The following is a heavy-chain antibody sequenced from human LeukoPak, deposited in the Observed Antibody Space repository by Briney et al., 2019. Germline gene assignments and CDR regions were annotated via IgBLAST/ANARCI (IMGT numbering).Heavy chain of an antibody. CDR1: GYSFTSYW. D-gene: IGHD3-10*01. V-gene: IGHV5-51*03. CDR3: AIYYYYGSGSYYPRFDY. J-gene: IGHJ4*02. Sequence: GESLKISCKGSGYSFTSYWIGWVRQMPGKGLEWMGIIYPGDSDTRYSPSFQGQVTISADKSISTAYLQWNSLKASDTAMYYCAIYYYYGSGSYYPRFDYWGQGTLVTVSS. CDR2: IYPGDSDT.